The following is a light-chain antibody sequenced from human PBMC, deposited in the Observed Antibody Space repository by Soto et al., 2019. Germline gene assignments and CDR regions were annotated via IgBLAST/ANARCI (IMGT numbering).Light chain of an antibody. V-gene: IGKV1-5*01. Sequence: DIQMTQSPSTLSASVGDRVTITCRASQSISNWLAWYQQKPGKAPKLLIYDASNLESGVPSRFSGSGSGTEFTLTITSLQPDDFAPYYCQQYNSYLYTFGQGTKLEIK. CDR1: QSISNW. CDR2: DAS. CDR3: QQYNSYLYT. J-gene: IGKJ2*01.